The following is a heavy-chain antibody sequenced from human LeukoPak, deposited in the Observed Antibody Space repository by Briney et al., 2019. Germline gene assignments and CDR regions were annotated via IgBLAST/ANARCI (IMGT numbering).Heavy chain of an antibody. CDR1: GGSFSGYY. CDR2: INHSGST. D-gene: IGHD2-15*01. V-gene: IGHV4-34*01. CDR3: ARGPGCSGGSCYPRYYYYGMDV. J-gene: IGHJ6*04. Sequence: SENLSLTCAVYGGSFSGYYWSWIRQPPGKGLEWIGEINHSGSTNYNPSLKSRVTISVDTSKNQFSLKLSSVTAADTAVYYCARGPGCSGGSCYPRYYYYGMDVWGKGTTVTVSS.